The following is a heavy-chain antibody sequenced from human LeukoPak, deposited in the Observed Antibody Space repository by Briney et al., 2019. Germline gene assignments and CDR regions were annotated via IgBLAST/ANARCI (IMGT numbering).Heavy chain of an antibody. D-gene: IGHD4-23*01. J-gene: IGHJ4*02. CDR3: ARRGGHGGSFDY. Sequence: PSEXXSXXCTVSGGSISXYXXSWIXQPPGXXXXWVGYMYYSGSTNYNPSLRSRVTISVDTSKNQFSLKLSSVTAADTAVYYCARRGGHGGSFDYWGQGTLVTVSS. V-gene: IGHV4-59*08. CDR2: MYYSGST. CDR1: GGSISXYX.